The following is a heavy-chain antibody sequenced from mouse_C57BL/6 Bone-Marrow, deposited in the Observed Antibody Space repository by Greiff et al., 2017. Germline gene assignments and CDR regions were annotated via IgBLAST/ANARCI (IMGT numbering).Heavy chain of an antibody. Sequence: PGQGLEWIGEIDPSDSYTNYNQKFKGKSTLTVDKSSSTAYLQLSSLASEDSAVYYCARRLGSYFDVWGTGTTVTGFS. D-gene: IGHD3-2*02. CDR3: ARRLGSYFDV. J-gene: IGHJ1*02. CDR2: IDPSDSYT. V-gene: IGHV1-69*01.